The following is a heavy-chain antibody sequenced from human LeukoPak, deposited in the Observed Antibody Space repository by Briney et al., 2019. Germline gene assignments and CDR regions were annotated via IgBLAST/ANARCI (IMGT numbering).Heavy chain of an antibody. CDR3: EKDRYSDGWDYFFDY. CDR1: GFTFSSYA. V-gene: IGHV3-23*01. D-gene: IGHD5-18*01. J-gene: IGHJ4*02. Sequence: PGGSLRLSCAASGFTFSSYAMSWVRQAPGKGLEWVSAICGSGGSTYSADSVKGRFTISTDNSKNTLSLQMNSLRAEDTAVYYCEKDRYSDGWDYFFDYWGQGALVTVSS. CDR2: ICGSGGST.